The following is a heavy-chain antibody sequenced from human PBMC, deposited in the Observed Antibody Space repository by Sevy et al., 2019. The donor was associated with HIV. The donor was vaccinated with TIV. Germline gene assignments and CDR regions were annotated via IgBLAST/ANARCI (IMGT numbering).Heavy chain of an antibody. CDR3: AKDPLLWFGELLENPYFDY. D-gene: IGHD3-10*01. CDR2: ISGSGGRT. Sequence: GGSLRLSCAASGFTFSSYAMSWVRQAPGKGLEWVSAISGSGGRTYYADSVKGRFTISRDNSKNTLYLQMNSLRAEDTAVYYCAKDPLLWFGELLENPYFDYWGQGTLVTVSS. V-gene: IGHV3-23*01. J-gene: IGHJ4*02. CDR1: GFTFSSYA.